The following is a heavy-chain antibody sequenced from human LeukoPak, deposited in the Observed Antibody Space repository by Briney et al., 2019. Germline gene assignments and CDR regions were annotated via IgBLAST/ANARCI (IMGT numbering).Heavy chain of an antibody. J-gene: IGHJ4*02. CDR3: ARAKRITMVRGVQYYFNY. CDR2: INHSGST. D-gene: IGHD3-10*01. Sequence: SETLSLTCAVYGGSFSGYYWSWIRQPPGKGLEWIGEINHSGSTNYNPSLKSRVTISVDTSKNQFSLKLSSVTAADTAVYYCARAKRITMVRGVQYYFNYWGQGTLVTVSS. CDR1: GGSFSGYY. V-gene: IGHV4-34*01.